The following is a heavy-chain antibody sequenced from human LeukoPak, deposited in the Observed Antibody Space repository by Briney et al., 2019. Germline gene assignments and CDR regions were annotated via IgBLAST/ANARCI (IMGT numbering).Heavy chain of an antibody. CDR2: IYYTGNT. Sequence: QPSETPFLTCSVSGDSITGYYWGWVRPPPRGGAEWIGNIYYTGNTYYNSSLKSRVTISLDTSKNQFSLKVISVTAADTAAYYCTKSDGYGLIRICGRGTMVTVSS. CDR3: TKSDGYGLIRI. V-gene: IGHV4-39*07. D-gene: IGHD3-10*01. CDR1: GDSITGYY. J-gene: IGHJ3*02.